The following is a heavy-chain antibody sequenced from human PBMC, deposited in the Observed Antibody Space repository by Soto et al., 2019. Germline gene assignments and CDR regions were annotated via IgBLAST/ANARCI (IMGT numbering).Heavy chain of an antibody. CDR1: GFTFSSYG. J-gene: IGHJ6*01. CDR2: ISYDGSNK. CDR3: AKSVRGVPFYYYYYGMDV. V-gene: IGHV3-30*18. D-gene: IGHD3-10*01. Sequence: QVQLVESGGGVVQPGRSLRLSCAASGFTFSSYGMHWVRQAPGKGLEWVAVISYDGSNKYYADSVKGRFTISRDNSKNTLYLQMNSLRAEDTAVYYCAKSVRGVPFYYYYYGMDVW.